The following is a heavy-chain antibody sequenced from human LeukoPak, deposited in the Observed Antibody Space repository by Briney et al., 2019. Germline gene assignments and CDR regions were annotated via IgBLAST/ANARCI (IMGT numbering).Heavy chain of an antibody. CDR1: GDSISTYY. CDR3: ARARESYYFDY. CDR2: MYTSGNT. J-gene: IGHJ4*02. D-gene: IGHD3-10*01. Sequence: PSETLSLTCTLSGDSISTYYWGWIRQPAGKGLEWIGRMYTSGNTNYNPSLKSRVTMSVDTYKNHFSLKLSALTAADTAVYYCARARESYYFDYWGQGTLVTVSS. V-gene: IGHV4-4*07.